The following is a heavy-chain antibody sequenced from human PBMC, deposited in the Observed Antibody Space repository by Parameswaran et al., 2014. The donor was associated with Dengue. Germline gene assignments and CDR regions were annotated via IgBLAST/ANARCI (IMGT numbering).Heavy chain of an antibody. CDR1: GFTFSSYW. V-gene: IGHV3-74*01. Sequence: VRNGESLKISCAASGFTFSSYWMHWVRQAPGKGLVWVSRINSDGSSTSYADSVKGRFTISRDNAKNTLYLQMNSLRAEDTAVYYCARDSRYYYDSSGPYWGQGTLVTVSS. CDR2: INSDGSST. D-gene: IGHD3-22*01. J-gene: IGHJ4*02. CDR3: ARDSRYYYDSSGPY.